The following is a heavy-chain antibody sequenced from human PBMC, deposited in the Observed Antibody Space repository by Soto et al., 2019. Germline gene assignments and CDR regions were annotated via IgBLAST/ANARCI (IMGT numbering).Heavy chain of an antibody. J-gene: IGHJ4*02. V-gene: IGHV3-15*07. Sequence: GESLRLSYTTSGFTFSNAWMNGLRQAPGKGLEWVGRIKSKTDGGTTDYAAPVKGRFTISRDNSKNTLYLQMNSLRAEDTAVYYCARDPPGDDSSGYYFDYWGQGT. CDR2: IKSKTDGGTT. CDR1: GFTFSNAW. CDR3: ARDPPGDDSSGYYFDY. D-gene: IGHD3-22*01.